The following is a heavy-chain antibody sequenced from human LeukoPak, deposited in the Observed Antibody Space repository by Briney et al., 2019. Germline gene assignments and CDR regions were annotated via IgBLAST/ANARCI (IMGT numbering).Heavy chain of an antibody. CDR1: GYTFTSYY. Sequence: ASVKVSCKASGYTFTSYYMHWVQQAPGQALEWIGIINPSGGSTSYAQKFQGRVTMTRDMSTSTVYMELSSLRSEDTAVYYCARDVVDIVATIEGGFDYWGQGTLVTVSS. CDR2: INPSGGST. D-gene: IGHD5-12*01. V-gene: IGHV1-46*01. CDR3: ARDVVDIVATIEGGFDY. J-gene: IGHJ4*02.